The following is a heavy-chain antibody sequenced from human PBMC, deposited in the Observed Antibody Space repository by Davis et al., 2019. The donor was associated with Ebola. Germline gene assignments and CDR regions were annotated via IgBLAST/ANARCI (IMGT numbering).Heavy chain of an antibody. Sequence: GESLKISCAASGFTFSSYSMNWVRQAPGKGLEWVSYISSSSSTIYYADSVKGRFTISRDNAKNSLYLQMNSLRAEDTAVYYCATMGKSLWELPPGSAFDIWGQGTMVTVSS. CDR3: ATMGKSLWELPPGSAFDI. D-gene: IGHD1-26*01. CDR1: GFTFSSYS. J-gene: IGHJ3*02. CDR2: ISSSSSTI. V-gene: IGHV3-48*01.